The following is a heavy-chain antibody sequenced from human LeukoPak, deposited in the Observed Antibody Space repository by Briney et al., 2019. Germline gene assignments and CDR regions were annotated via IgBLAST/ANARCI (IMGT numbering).Heavy chain of an antibody. CDR1: GYTFTGYY. Sequence: GASVKVSCKASGYTFTGYYMHWVRQAPGQGLEWMGWINPNSGGTNYAQKFQGRVTMTRVTSISTAYMELSRLRSDDTAVYYCARGPSKHQLPWGGDAFDIWGQGTMVTVSS. CDR2: INPNSGGT. V-gene: IGHV1-2*02. CDR3: ARGPSKHQLPWGGDAFDI. J-gene: IGHJ3*02. D-gene: IGHD2-2*01.